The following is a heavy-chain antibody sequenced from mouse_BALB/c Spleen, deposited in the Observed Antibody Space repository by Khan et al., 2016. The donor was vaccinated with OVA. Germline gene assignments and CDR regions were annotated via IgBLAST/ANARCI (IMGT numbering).Heavy chain of an antibody. CDR3: VRDYYGSSYEDY. V-gene: IGHV5-9-3*01. J-gene: IGHJ2*01. Sequence: EVELVESGGTLVKPGGSLKLSCAASGFTFSSYAMSWVRQNPEKRLEWVATISSGGTYTYYPDSVKGRFTISRDNAKNTLYLQMSSLRSEDTAMYDCVRDYYGSSYEDYWGQGTTLTVSS. CDR1: GFTFSSYA. D-gene: IGHD1-1*01. CDR2: ISSGGTYT.